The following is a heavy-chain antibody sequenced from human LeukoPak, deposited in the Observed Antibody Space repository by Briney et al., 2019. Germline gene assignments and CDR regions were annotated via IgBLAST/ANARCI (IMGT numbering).Heavy chain of an antibody. CDR1: GGSFSGYY. J-gene: IGHJ4*02. CDR3: ARGRYGGDFDY. V-gene: IGHV4-34*01. CDR2: INHSGST. Sequence: SETLSLTCAVYGGSFSGYYWSWIRQPPGKGLEWIGEINHSGSTNYNPSLKSRVTISVDTSKNQFSLKLSSVTAADTAVYYCARGRYGGDFDYWGQGTLVTVSP. D-gene: IGHD4-23*01.